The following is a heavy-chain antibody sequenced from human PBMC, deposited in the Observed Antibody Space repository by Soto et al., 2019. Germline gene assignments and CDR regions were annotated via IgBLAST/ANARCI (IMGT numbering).Heavy chain of an antibody. D-gene: IGHD5-12*01. CDR1: GYSFTSYW. CDR2: IYPGDSDT. Sequence: GESLKISFKGSGYSFTSYWIGWVRQMPGKGLEWMGIIYPGDSDTRYSPSFQGQVTISADKSISTAYLQWSSLKASDTAMYYCARQRVDIVATIIYYYGMDVWGQGTTVTVSS. J-gene: IGHJ6*02. V-gene: IGHV5-51*01. CDR3: ARQRVDIVATIIYYYGMDV.